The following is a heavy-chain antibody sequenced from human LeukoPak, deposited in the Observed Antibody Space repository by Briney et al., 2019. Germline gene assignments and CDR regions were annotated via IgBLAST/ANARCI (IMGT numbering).Heavy chain of an antibody. CDR2: IRFDGSYE. J-gene: IGHJ3*02. CDR1: GLTFKSHG. CDR3: AKVGQLEHRVDAFDI. Sequence: GGSLRLSCAASGLTFKSHGIHWVRQAPGKGLEWVAFIRFDGSYEYYADSVKGRFTISRDISKNTLYLQMNSLRGDDTGVYYCAKVGQLEHRVDAFDIWGQGTMVTVSS. D-gene: IGHD1-1*01. V-gene: IGHV3-30*02.